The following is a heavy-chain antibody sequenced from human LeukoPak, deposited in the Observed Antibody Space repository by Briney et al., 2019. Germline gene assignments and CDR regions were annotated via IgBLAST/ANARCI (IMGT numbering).Heavy chain of an antibody. J-gene: IGHJ4*02. V-gene: IGHV3-30*18. Sequence: PGGSLRLSCAASGFTFSSYGMHWVRQAPGKGLEWVAVISYDRSNKYYADSVKGRFTISRDNSKNTLYLQMNSLRAEDTAVYYCAKGKEDDFWSGYSPFDYWGQGTLVTVSS. CDR1: GFTFSSYG. D-gene: IGHD3-3*01. CDR2: ISYDRSNK. CDR3: AKGKEDDFWSGYSPFDY.